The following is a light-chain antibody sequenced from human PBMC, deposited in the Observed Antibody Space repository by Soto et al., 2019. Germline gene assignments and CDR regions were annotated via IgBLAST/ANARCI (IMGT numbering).Light chain of an antibody. J-gene: IGKJ5*01. Sequence: EIVLTQSPGNLSLSPGERATLSCRASQSVSSSYLAWYQQKPGQAPRLLIYGASSSATGIPDRFSGSGSGTDFTLTISRLEPEDFAVYYCQQYGSSITFGQGTRLEIK. CDR2: GAS. V-gene: IGKV3-20*01. CDR1: QSVSSSY. CDR3: QQYGSSIT.